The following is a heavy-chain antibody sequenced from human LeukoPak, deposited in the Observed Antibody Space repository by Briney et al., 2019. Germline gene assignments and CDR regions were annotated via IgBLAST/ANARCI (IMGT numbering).Heavy chain of an antibody. J-gene: IGHJ3*02. CDR3: VKGEVKSRDGYNLGAFDI. D-gene: IGHD5-24*01. CDR1: GFTFSSYA. Sequence: GGSLRLSCSASGFTFSSYATHWVRQAPGKALEYVSAISSYGGSTYYTDSVKGRFTISRDNSKNTLYLQMSSLRAEDTAVYDCVKGEVKSRDGYNLGAFDIWGQGTTVTVSS. V-gene: IGHV3-64D*09. CDR2: ISSYGGST.